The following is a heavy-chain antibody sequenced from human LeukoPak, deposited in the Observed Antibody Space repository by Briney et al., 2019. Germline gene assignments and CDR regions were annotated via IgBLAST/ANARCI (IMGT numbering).Heavy chain of an antibody. CDR1: GFTFSSYA. CDR2: ISGSGTNT. V-gene: IGHV3-23*01. CDR3: AKDLTTVTTQGDY. D-gene: IGHD4-17*01. J-gene: IGHJ4*02. Sequence: GGSLRLSCAASGFTFSSYAMNWVRQAPGKGLEWVSGISGSGTNTDYIDSVKGRFTVSRDNSKNTLYLQMNSLRAEDTALYYCAKDLTTVTTQGDYWGQGTLVTVSS.